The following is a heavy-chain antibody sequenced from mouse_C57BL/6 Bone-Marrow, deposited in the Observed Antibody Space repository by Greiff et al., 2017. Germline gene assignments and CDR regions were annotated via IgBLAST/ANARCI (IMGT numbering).Heavy chain of an antibody. Sequence: EVQVVESGGGLVQPKGSLKLSCAASGFSFNTYAMNWVRQAPGKGLEWVARIRSKSNNYATYYADSVKDRFTISRDDPDRMLYLQMNNLKTEDTDMYYCVRCGISDYYAMDYWGQGTSVTVSS. J-gene: IGHJ4*01. CDR2: IRSKSNNYAT. CDR1: GFSFNTYA. V-gene: IGHV10-1*01. D-gene: IGHD1-3*01. CDR3: VRCGISDYYAMDY.